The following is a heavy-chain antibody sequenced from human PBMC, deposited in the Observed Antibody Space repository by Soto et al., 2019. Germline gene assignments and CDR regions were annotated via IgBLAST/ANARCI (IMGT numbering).Heavy chain of an antibody. J-gene: IGHJ6*02. CDR1: GFSFSDAW. D-gene: IGHD3-3*01. Sequence: EVQLVESGGGLAQPGGSLRLSCAASGFSFSDAWMGWVRQTPGKGLEWVGQIKSRADGAPLNYSAPVKGRFTIARDDSKTTVYLQMKSLKTEDTAMYYCITRSDFWTGHQAARNYGMDVWGQGTSLIVSS. CDR3: ITRSDFWTGHQAARNYGMDV. CDR2: IKSRADGAPL. V-gene: IGHV3-15*01.